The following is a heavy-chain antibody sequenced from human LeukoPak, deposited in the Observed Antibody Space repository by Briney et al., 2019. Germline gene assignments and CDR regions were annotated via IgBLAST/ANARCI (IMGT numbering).Heavy chain of an antibody. CDR1: GYTFTSYD. Sequence: ASVKVSCKASGYTFTSYDINWVRQATGQGLEWMGWMNPNSGNTGYAQKFQGRVTMTRNTSISTAYMELSSLRSDDTAVYYCARIPEYYYDSSGYYKDWFDPWGQGTLVTVSS. D-gene: IGHD3-22*01. V-gene: IGHV1-8*01. CDR3: ARIPEYYYDSSGYYKDWFDP. J-gene: IGHJ5*02. CDR2: MNPNSGNT.